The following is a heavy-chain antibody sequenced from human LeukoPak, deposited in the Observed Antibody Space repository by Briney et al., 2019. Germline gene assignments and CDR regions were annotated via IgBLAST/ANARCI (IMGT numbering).Heavy chain of an antibody. J-gene: IGHJ4*02. CDR1: GGSISGNY. D-gene: IGHD2-15*01. CDR3: ARHPFATPFDY. CDR2: AYSSGHT. V-gene: IGHV4-59*08. Sequence: SETLSLTCTVSGGSISGNYWSWIRQPPGKGLEWIGYAYSSGHTNYSSSLKSRVTMSLDTSKSQFSLRLSSVTAADTAVYFCARHPFATPFDYWGPGTLVTVSS.